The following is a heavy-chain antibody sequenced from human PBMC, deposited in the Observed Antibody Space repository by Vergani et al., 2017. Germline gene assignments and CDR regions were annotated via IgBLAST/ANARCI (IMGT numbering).Heavy chain of an antibody. J-gene: IGHJ5*02. D-gene: IGHD1-14*01. CDR3: ARDLRLLYNRFDP. CDR2: VLFDGSNE. V-gene: IGHV3-30*02. CDR1: GFTFNRYG. Sequence: QVQLVQSWGGVVQPGGSLRLSCVASGFTFNRYGMQWVRQAPGKGLEWVAYVLFDGSNEYYADSVKGRFIVSRDNSNDALYLQMNSLRTDDTAVYYCARDLRLLYNRFDPWGQGTLVTVSS.